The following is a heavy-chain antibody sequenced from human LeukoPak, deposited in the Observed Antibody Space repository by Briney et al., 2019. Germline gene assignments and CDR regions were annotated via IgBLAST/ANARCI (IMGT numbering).Heavy chain of an antibody. Sequence: PGGSLRLSCAASGFTFSSYWMSWVRQAPGKGLEWVANIKQDGSEKYYVDSVKGRFTISRDNAKNSLYLQMNSLRAEDTAVYYCAKDFVSRGGYFDYWGQGTLVTVSS. CDR1: GFTFSSYW. CDR3: AKDFVSRGGYFDY. J-gene: IGHJ4*02. CDR2: IKQDGSEK. V-gene: IGHV3-7*01. D-gene: IGHD2-15*01.